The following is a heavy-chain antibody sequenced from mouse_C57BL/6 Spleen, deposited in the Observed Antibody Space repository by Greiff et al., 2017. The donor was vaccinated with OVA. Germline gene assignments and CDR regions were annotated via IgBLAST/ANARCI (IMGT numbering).Heavy chain of an antibody. V-gene: IGHV5-16*01. CDR2: INYDGSST. Sequence: EVMLVESAGGLVQPGRSLKLSCTASGFTFSDYYMAWVRQVPEKGLEWVANINYDGSSTYYLDSLKSRFIISRDNAKNILYLQMSSLKSEDTATYYCARDRDYYGSSPYWYFDVWGTGTTVTVSS. D-gene: IGHD1-1*01. J-gene: IGHJ1*03. CDR3: ARDRDYYGSSPYWYFDV. CDR1: GFTFSDYY.